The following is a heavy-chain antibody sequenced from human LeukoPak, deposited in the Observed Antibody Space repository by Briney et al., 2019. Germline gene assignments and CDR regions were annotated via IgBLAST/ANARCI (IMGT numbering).Heavy chain of an antibody. Sequence: PGGSLRLSCAASAFTFIRYSMSWVRQAPGKGVEWVAYVNSGRSTIIYADSVRGRFTISRDNAKHSLYLQMNSLRAEDTAVYYCARDSGLSGYYFDHWGQGTPVTVSS. D-gene: IGHD3-22*01. V-gene: IGHV3-48*01. J-gene: IGHJ4*02. CDR1: AFTFIRYS. CDR3: ARDSGLSGYYFDH. CDR2: VNSGRSTI.